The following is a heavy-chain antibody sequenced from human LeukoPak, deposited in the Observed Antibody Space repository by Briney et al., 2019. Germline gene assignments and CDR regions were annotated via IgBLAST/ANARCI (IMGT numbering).Heavy chain of an antibody. Sequence: PGGSLRLSCAASGFTFSSYGMHWVRQAPGKGLEWVAVISYDGSNKYYADSVKGRFTISRDNSKNTLYLQMNSLRAEDTAVYYCAKDPSGRRYYYDSSDDWFDPWGQGTLVTVSS. CDR1: GFTFSSYG. V-gene: IGHV3-30*18. CDR3: AKDPSGRRYYYDSSDDWFDP. J-gene: IGHJ5*02. CDR2: ISYDGSNK. D-gene: IGHD3-22*01.